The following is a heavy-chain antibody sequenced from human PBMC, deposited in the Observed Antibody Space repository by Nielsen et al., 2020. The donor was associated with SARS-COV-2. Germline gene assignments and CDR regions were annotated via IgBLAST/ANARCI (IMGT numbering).Heavy chain of an antibody. V-gene: IGHV5-10-1*01. CDR3: AGTLPDYYYYGMDV. D-gene: IGHD2-2*01. Sequence: KVSCKASGYRFSNYWIGWVRQMPGKGLEWMGRIDPSDSYTNYSPSFQGHVTISADKSISTAYLQWSSLKASDTAMYYCAGTLPDYYYYGMDVWGQGTTVTVSS. CDR1: GYRFSNYW. J-gene: IGHJ6*02. CDR2: IDPSDSYT.